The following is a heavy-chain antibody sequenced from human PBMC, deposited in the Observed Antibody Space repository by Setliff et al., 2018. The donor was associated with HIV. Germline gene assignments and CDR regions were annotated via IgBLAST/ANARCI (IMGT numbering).Heavy chain of an antibody. CDR2: MYYRGTT. V-gene: IGHV4-39*01. CDR1: GGSIVSSSYY. J-gene: IGHJ4*02. D-gene: IGHD3-10*01. CDR3: ARQGLTMNRGVPAPILYYFDY. Sequence: PSEPLSLTCTVSGGSIVSSSYYWGWIRQPPGKGLEWIGTMYYRGTTYNNPSLKSRVTFSADTSKNQFSLNLNSVTATDTAVYYCARQGLTMNRGVPAPILYYFDYWGPGILVTVSS.